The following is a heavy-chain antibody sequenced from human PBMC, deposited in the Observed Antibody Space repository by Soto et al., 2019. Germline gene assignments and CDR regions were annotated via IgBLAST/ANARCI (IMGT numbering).Heavy chain of an antibody. D-gene: IGHD3-22*01. J-gene: IGHJ3*02. CDR2: IYWDDDK. Sequence: QITLKESGPPLVKPTQTLTLTCTFSGFSLSTSGVGVGWIRQPPGKALEWLALIYWDDDKRYSPSLKSRLTITKDTSKNQVVLTMTNMDPVDTATYYCAHRRKYYYDSSGLRDDAFDIWGQGTMVTVSS. CDR3: AHRRKYYYDSSGLRDDAFDI. V-gene: IGHV2-5*02. CDR1: GFSLSTSGVG.